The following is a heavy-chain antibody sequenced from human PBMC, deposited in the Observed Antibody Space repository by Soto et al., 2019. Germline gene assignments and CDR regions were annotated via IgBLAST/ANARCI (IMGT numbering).Heavy chain of an antibody. D-gene: IGHD1-1*01. J-gene: IGHJ6*02. CDR2: IIPIFGTA. CDR3: ARNELERRHDYYYYYGMDV. CDR1: GGTFSSYA. Sequence: SVKVSCKASGGTFSSYAISWVRQAPGQGLEWMGGIIPIFGTANYAQKFQGRVTITADESTSTAYMELSSLRSEDTAVYYCARNELERRHDYYYYYGMDVWGQGTTVTVSS. V-gene: IGHV1-69*13.